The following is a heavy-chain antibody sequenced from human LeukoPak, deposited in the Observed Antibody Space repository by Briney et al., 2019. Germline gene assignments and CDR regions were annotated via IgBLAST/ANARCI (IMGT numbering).Heavy chain of an antibody. D-gene: IGHD2-2*01. J-gene: IGHJ4*02. Sequence: SQTLSLTCTVSGGSISSGTYYWSWIRQPAGKGLEWIGRIYTSGSTNYNPSLKSRVTISVDTSKNQFSLKLSSVTAADTAVYYCAREDRGSSYQIDQWGQGTLVTVSS. CDR1: GGSISSGTYY. V-gene: IGHV4-61*02. CDR3: AREDRGSSYQIDQ. CDR2: IYTSGST.